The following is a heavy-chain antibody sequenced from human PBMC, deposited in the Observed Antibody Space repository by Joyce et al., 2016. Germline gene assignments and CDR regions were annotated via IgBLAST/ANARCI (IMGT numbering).Heavy chain of an antibody. CDR1: GFSFSGYW. Sequence: EVQLVESGGGLVQPGGSLRLSCAASGFSFSGYWIHWVRQAPGKGLVWVSRINTDGSSTRFGDSVKGRFTISRDNAKNTLYLQMNSLRAEDTAVYYCVRGISARPGGPNWFDPWGQGTLVTVSS. D-gene: IGHD6-6*01. J-gene: IGHJ5*02. CDR3: VRGISARPGGPNWFDP. V-gene: IGHV3-74*01. CDR2: INTDGSST.